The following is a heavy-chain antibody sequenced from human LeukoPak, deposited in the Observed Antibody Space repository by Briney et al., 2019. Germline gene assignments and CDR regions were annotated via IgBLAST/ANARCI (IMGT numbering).Heavy chain of an antibody. V-gene: IGHV3-15*01. Sequence: GGSLRLSCAASGFTFSNAWMSWVRQAPGKGLEWVGRIKRKTDGGTTDYAAPVKGRFTISRDDSKNTLYLQMDSLKTEDTAVYYCTVDITMIVVGRGFDICGQGTMVTVSS. CDR1: GFTFSNAW. J-gene: IGHJ3*02. CDR3: TVDITMIVVGRGFDI. CDR2: IKRKTDGGTT. D-gene: IGHD3-22*01.